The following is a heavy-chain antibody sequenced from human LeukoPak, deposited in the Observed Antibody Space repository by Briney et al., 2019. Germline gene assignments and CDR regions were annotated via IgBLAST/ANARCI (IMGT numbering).Heavy chain of an antibody. J-gene: IGHJ4*02. D-gene: IGHD3-3*01. Sequence: ASVKVSCKASGYTFTGYYMHWVRQAPGQGLEWMGWINPNSGGTNYAQKFQGRVTMTRDTSISTAYMELSRLRSDDTAVYYCALYDFWSDYYTFDYWGQGTLVTVSS. V-gene: IGHV1-2*02. CDR3: ALYDFWSDYYTFDY. CDR1: GYTFTGYY. CDR2: INPNSGGT.